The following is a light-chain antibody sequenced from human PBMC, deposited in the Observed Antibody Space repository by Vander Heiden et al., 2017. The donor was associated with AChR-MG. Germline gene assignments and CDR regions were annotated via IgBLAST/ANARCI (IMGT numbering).Light chain of an antibody. CDR3: QQHENLPSFT. Sequence: DIQMTQSQSFLSASVGDRVTITCQASQDIRNYLNWDQQKPGKAPKLLIYDESILETGVPSRFSGSGYGKDFTFTISSLQPEDIATYYCQQHENLPSFTFGGGTKVEIK. CDR1: QDIRNY. V-gene: IGKV1-33*01. CDR2: DES. J-gene: IGKJ4*01.